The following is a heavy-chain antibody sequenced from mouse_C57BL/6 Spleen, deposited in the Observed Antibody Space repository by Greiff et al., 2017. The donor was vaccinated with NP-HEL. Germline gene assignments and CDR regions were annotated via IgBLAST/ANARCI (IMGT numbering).Heavy chain of an antibody. CDR1: GYSITSGYY. CDR2: ISYDGSN. V-gene: IGHV3-6*01. CDR3: ARNGNYEDYAMDY. Sequence: VQLQQSGPGLVKPSQSLSLTCSVTGYSITSGYYWNWIRQFPGNKLEWMGYISYDGSNNYNPSLKNRISITRDTSKNQLFLKLNSVTTEDTATYYCARNGNYEDYAMDYWGQGTSVTVSS. J-gene: IGHJ4*01. D-gene: IGHD2-1*01.